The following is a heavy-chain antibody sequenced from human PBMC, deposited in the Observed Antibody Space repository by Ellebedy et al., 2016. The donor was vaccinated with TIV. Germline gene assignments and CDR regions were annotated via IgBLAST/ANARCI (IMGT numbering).Heavy chain of an antibody. D-gene: IGHD2-15*01. CDR1: GFTFSSYA. Sequence: GGSLRLXCAASGFTFSSYAMHWVRQAPGKGLEWVAVISYDGSNKYYADSVKGRFTISRDNSKNTLYLQMNSLRAEDTAVYYCASDIVAQGYYYGMDVWGQGTTVTVSS. CDR2: ISYDGSNK. CDR3: ASDIVAQGYYYGMDV. V-gene: IGHV3-30-3*01. J-gene: IGHJ6*02.